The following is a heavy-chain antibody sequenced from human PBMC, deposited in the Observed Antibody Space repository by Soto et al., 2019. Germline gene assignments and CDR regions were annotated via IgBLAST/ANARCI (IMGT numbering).Heavy chain of an antibody. CDR2: INHSGST. Sequence: QVQLQQWGAGLLKPSETLSLTCAVYGGSFNDYYSTWIRQSPGKGLEWIGEINHSGSTNYNPSLKGRVTRSIDTSSNESPLNPRSVTSAATAVCYCARRSSYYYYFAMDVWGQGTTVTVSS. D-gene: IGHD2-2*01. J-gene: IGHJ6*02. CDR1: GGSFNDYY. CDR3: ARRSSYYYYFAMDV. V-gene: IGHV4-34*01.